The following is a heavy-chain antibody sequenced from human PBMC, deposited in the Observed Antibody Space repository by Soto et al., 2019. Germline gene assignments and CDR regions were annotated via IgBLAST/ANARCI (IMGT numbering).Heavy chain of an antibody. CDR2: IIPIFGTA. CDR1: GGTFSSYA. J-gene: IGHJ6*02. CDR3: ARNPRRGYYYGMDV. D-gene: IGHD3-16*01. V-gene: IGHV1-69*13. Sequence: SVKVSCKASGGTFSSYAISWVLQAPGQGLEWMGGIIPIFGTANYAQKFQGRVTITADESTSTAYMELSSLRSEDTAVYYCARNPRRGYYYGMDVWGQGTTVTVSS.